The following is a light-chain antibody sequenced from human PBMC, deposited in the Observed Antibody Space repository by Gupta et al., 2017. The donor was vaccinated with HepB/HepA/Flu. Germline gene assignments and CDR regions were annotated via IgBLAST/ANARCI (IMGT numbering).Light chain of an antibody. CDR1: SSNIGAGYD. J-gene: IGLJ1*01. Sequence: QSVLTQPPSVSGAPGQRVTISCTRSSSNIGAGYDVLWYQQLPGTAPNLLIYVNSNRPSGVPDRFSGSKSDTSASLAITGLQAEDEADYYCQSYDSSLSGLVFGTGTKVTVL. CDR2: VNS. CDR3: QSYDSSLSGLV. V-gene: IGLV1-40*01.